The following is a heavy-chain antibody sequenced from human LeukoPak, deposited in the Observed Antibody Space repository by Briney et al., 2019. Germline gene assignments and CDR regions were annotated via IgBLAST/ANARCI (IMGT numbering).Heavy chain of an antibody. CDR3: AREGAYDFSTYYGMDV. D-gene: IGHD3-3*01. V-gene: IGHV3-74*01. J-gene: IGHJ6*02. Sequence: PGGSLRLSCAASGFTVSSNYMSWVRQAPGKGLVWVSRISNDGSSTIYADSVKGRFTISRDNAKNTLFLQMNSLRAEDTAVYYCAREGAYDFSTYYGMDVWGQGTTVTVSS. CDR1: GFTVSSNY. CDR2: ISNDGSST.